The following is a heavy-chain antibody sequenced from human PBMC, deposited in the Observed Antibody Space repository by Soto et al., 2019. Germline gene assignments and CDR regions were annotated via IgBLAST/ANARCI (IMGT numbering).Heavy chain of an antibody. CDR2: ISGSGGST. J-gene: IGHJ4*02. CDR1: GFTFSSYA. V-gene: IGHV3-23*01. D-gene: IGHD1-1*01. CDR3: AKGGGTSYTPFDC. Sequence: GGSLRLSCAASGFTFSSYAMSWVRQAPGKGLEWVSTISGSGGSTFYADSVKGRFTISRDNSKNTLYLQMNSLRAEDTAVYYCAKGGGTSYTPFDCWGQGTLVTVSS.